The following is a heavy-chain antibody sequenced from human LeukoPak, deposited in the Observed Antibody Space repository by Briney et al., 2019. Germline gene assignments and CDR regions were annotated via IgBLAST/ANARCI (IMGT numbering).Heavy chain of an antibody. J-gene: IGHJ4*02. Sequence: SETLSLTCTVSGGSISSYYWSWIRQPPGKGLEWIGYIYYSGSTNYNPSLKSRVTISVDTSKNQFSLKLSSVTAADMAVYYCARSSWELPYYFDYWGQGTLVTVSS. V-gene: IGHV4-59*08. CDR2: IYYSGST. CDR1: GGSISSYY. D-gene: IGHD1-26*01. CDR3: ARSSWELPYYFDY.